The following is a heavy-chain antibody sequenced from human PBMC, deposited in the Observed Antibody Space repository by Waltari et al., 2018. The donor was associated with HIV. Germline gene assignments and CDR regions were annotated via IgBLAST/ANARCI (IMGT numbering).Heavy chain of an antibody. J-gene: IGHJ5*02. Sequence: EVQVLESGGGLVQPGGSLRLSCAASGFTFSAYAMGWVRQAPGKGGEWGADVGHSGAATFYADSVKGRFTISRDNSKNTLYLQMNSLRAEDTAVYYCARGHRETVTTLRFDPWGQGTLVTVSS. CDR2: VGHSGAAT. CDR3: ARGHRETVTTLRFDP. D-gene: IGHD4-17*01. V-gene: IGHV3-23*01. CDR1: GFTFSAYA.